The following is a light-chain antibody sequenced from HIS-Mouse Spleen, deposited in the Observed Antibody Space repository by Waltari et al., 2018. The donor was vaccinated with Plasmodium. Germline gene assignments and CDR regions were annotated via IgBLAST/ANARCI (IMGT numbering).Light chain of an antibody. CDR3: YSAADNNRV. CDR2: KDS. Sequence: SYELTQPSSVSVSPGQTARITCSGAVLAKKYARWFQQKPGQAPVLVIYKDSERPSGNPERFSGSSSGTTVTLTISGAQVEDEADYYCYSAADNNRVFGGGTKLTVL. V-gene: IGLV3-27*01. J-gene: IGLJ3*02. CDR1: VLAKKY.